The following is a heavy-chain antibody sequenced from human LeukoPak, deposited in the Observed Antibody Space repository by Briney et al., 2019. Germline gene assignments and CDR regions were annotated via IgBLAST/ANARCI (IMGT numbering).Heavy chain of an antibody. Sequence: GSLRLSCAGSGFTFSSYEMNWVRQPPGKGLEWIGEIYRSGTTNYKPSLKSRVTISLDKSRNHFSLKLTSVTAADSAVYYCARRSPYSTGWTSYFDYWGQGALVTVSS. D-gene: IGHD6-19*01. V-gene: IGHV4-4*02. CDR2: IYRSGTT. CDR3: ARRSPYSTGWTSYFDY. CDR1: GFTFSSYEM. J-gene: IGHJ4*02.